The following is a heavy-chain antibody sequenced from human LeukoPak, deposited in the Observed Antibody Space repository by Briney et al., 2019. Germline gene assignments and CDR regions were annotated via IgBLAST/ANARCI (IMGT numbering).Heavy chain of an antibody. D-gene: IGHD3-9*01. J-gene: IGHJ4*02. V-gene: IGHV3-23*01. CDR2: IIIPSGGST. Sequence: GGSLRLSCAASGFTFGSYAMSCVRQAPGKGLEWVSTIIIPSGGSTYYADSVKGRFTISRDNSKNTLYLQMNSLRAEDTAVYYCAKGGLRYFDWLGQGTLVTVSS. CDR1: GFTFGSYA. CDR3: AKGGLRYFDW.